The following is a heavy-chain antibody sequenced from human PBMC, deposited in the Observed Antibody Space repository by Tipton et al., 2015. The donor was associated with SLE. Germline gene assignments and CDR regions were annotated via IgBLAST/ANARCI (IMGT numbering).Heavy chain of an antibody. CDR1: GGSISSSNW. D-gene: IGHD1-26*01. CDR2: IYHSGST. CDR3: ARGLPATSWFDP. V-gene: IGHV4-4*02. Sequence: GSLRLSCAVSGGSISSSNWWSWVRQPPGKGLEWIGEIYHSGSTNYNPSLKSRVTISVDKSKNQFSLKLSSVTAADTAVYYCARGLPATSWFDPWGQGTLVTVSS. J-gene: IGHJ5*02.